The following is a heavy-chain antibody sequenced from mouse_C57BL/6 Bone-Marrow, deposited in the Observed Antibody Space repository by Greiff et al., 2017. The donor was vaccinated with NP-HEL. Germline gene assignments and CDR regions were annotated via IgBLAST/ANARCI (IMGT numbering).Heavy chain of an antibody. D-gene: IGHD2-4*01. Sequence: EVMLVESEGGLVQPGSSMKLSCTASGFTFSDYYMAWVRQVPEKGLEWVANINYDGSSTYYLDSLKSRFIISRDNAKNILHLQMSSLKSEDTATYYCAREGGLRRRTYAMDYWGQGTSVTVSS. CDR3: AREGGLRRRTYAMDY. CDR1: GFTFSDYY. V-gene: IGHV5-16*01. J-gene: IGHJ4*01. CDR2: INYDGSST.